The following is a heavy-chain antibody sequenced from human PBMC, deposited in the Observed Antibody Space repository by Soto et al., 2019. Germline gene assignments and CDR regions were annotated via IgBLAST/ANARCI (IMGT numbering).Heavy chain of an antibody. CDR2: ISYDGSNE. J-gene: IGHJ5*02. D-gene: IGHD3-22*01. V-gene: IGHV3-30*18. CDR3: AKDKSVVLSNKGFDP. Sequence: QVQLVESGGGVVQPGRSLRLSCAASGFTFRSYGMHWVRQAPGKGLEWVAFISYDGSNEDYADSVKGRFTISRDNSKNTLFLQRNSLSAEDTAVYYCAKDKSVVLSNKGFDPRGQGTLVTVSS. CDR1: GFTFRSYG.